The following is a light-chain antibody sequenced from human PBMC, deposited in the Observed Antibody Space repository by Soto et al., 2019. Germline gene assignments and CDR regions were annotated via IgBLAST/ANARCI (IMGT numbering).Light chain of an antibody. CDR2: DVS. Sequence: QSARTQPRSVSRSPGQSVTISCTGTSSDVGGYNYVSWYQQHPGKAPKLMIYDVSKRPSGVPDRFSGSKSGNTASLTISGLQAEDEADYYCCSYAGSYKGYVFGTGTKLTFL. CDR3: CSYAGSYKGYV. CDR1: SSDVGGYNY. J-gene: IGLJ1*01. V-gene: IGLV2-11*01.